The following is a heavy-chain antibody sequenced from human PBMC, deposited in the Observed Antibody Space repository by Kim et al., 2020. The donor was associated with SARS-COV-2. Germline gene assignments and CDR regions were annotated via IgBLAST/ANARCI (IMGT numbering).Heavy chain of an antibody. D-gene: IGHD1-26*01. CDR3: AKSCSGNYFGYDY. CDR1: GFTFNTYG. J-gene: IGHJ4*02. V-gene: IGHV3-30*18. Sequence: GGSLRLSCAASGFTFNTYGMHWVRQAPGKGLEWVAVISYDGSDKYYADSVKGRFTISRDNSKNTLYLQMNSLRIEDTAVYYCAKSCSGNYFGYDYWGQGTLVTVSS. CDR2: ISYDGSDK.